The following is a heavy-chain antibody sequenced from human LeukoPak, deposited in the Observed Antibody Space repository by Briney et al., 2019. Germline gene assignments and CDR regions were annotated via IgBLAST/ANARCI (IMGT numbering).Heavy chain of an antibody. J-gene: IGHJ4*02. CDR3: AKDRAVAGTHSFDY. CDR1: GFTFTNVA. D-gene: IGHD6-19*01. Sequence: GGSLRLSCAASGFTFTNVAMNWVRQAPGGGLEWVSGIRGSGTSTYYADSVKGRFTISRDNSKNTLSLQMNSLRAEDTAVYYCAKDRAVAGTHSFDYWGQGTLVTVSS. CDR2: IRGSGTST. V-gene: IGHV3-23*01.